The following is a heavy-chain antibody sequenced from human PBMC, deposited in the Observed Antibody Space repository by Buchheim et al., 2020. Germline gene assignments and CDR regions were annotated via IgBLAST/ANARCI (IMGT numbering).Heavy chain of an antibody. D-gene: IGHD6-19*01. CDR3: ARQPYSSGWYVRDYFDF. CDR1: GFTFSSYW. V-gene: IGHV3-7*01. J-gene: IGHJ4*02. Sequence: EVQLVESGGGLVQPGGSLRLSCAASGFTFSSYWMSWVRQAPGKGLEWVANIKQDGSEKYCVASVRGRFTISRDNAKNSLFLQMNNLRAEDTAVYYCARQPYSSGWYVRDYFDFWGQGTL. CDR2: IKQDGSEK.